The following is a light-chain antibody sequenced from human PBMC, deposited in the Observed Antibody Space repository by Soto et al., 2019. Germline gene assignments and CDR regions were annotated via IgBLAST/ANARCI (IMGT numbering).Light chain of an antibody. V-gene: IGKV1-39*01. Sequence: DIQMTQSPSSLSASVGDRVTITCRVSQSISTYLNWYQQKPGKAPKVLIYATSSLHSGVPSRFSGSGSETEFTLTISSLQPEDCATYFCQQTYSTPLTFGGGTKVEIK. CDR2: ATS. J-gene: IGKJ4*01. CDR3: QQTYSTPLT. CDR1: QSISTY.